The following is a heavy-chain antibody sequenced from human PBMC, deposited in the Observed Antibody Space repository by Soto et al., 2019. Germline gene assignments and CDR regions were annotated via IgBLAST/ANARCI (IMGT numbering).Heavy chain of an antibody. Sequence: PSETLSLTCAFYGWSFSGYYWSLIRQPPGKGPEWIGEINHSGSTNYNPSLKSRVTISVDTSKNQFSLKLSSVTAADTAVYYCARGWGCSGGSCSGAFDPWGQGTLVTVSS. J-gene: IGHJ5*02. V-gene: IGHV4-34*01. D-gene: IGHD2-15*01. CDR3: ARGWGCSGGSCSGAFDP. CDR2: INHSGST. CDR1: GWSFSGYY.